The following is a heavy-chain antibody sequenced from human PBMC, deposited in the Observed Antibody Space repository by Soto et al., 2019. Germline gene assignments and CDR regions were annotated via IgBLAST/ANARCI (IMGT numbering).Heavy chain of an antibody. CDR3: AAGGTRWLHSPFDY. CDR2: FDPEDGET. V-gene: IGHV1-24*01. Sequence: QVQLLQSGAEVKKPGASVKVSCKVSGHTLTELSMHWVRQAPGRGLEWMGGFDPEDGETIFAQKIQGRVTMTEYTSTDTTYMELTSLRSEDTAVYYCAAGGTRWLHSPFDYWGQGTLVTISS. CDR1: GHTLTELS. D-gene: IGHD1-1*01. J-gene: IGHJ4*02.